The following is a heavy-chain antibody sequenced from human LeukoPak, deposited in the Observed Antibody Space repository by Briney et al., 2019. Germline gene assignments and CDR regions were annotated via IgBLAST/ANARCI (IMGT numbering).Heavy chain of an antibody. V-gene: IGHV3-23*01. Sequence: PGGSLRLSCAASGFTFRSYAMSWVRQAPGKGLEWVSGISVSGGSTYYADSVKGRFTISRDNSKNTLYLQMNSLRAEDTAVYYCARDPLGYFDLWGRGTLVTVSS. CDR2: ISVSGGST. CDR3: ARDPLGYFDL. J-gene: IGHJ2*01. CDR1: GFTFRSYA.